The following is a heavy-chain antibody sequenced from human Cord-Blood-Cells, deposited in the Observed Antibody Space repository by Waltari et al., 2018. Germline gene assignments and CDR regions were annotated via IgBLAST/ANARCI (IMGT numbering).Heavy chain of an antibody. Sequence: QVQLVESGGGVVQPGRSLRLSCAASGFTFRSYAMHWVRQAPGKGLGWVAVISYDGSNKYYADSVKGRFTISRDNSKNTLYLQMNSLRAEDTAVYYCARDGDGYSGYDFDYWGQGTLVTVSS. CDR2: ISYDGSNK. J-gene: IGHJ4*02. CDR1: GFTFRSYA. V-gene: IGHV3-30-3*01. CDR3: ARDGDGYSGYDFDY. D-gene: IGHD5-12*01.